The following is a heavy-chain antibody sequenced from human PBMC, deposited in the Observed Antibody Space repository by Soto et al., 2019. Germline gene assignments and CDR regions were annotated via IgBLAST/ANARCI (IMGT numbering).Heavy chain of an antibody. CDR3: ARHRGSYGGEYYFDY. D-gene: IGHD5-18*01. Sequence: QLQLQESGPGLVKPSETLSLTCTVSADSISSSSYFWGWIRQPPGKGLEWIGTIYYSGSTSHNPSLKSRVTISLDTSKNQFSLRLTSVTAADTAVYHCARHRGSYGGEYYFDYWGQGTLVTVSS. CDR1: ADSISSSSYF. J-gene: IGHJ4*02. CDR2: IYYSGST. V-gene: IGHV4-39*01.